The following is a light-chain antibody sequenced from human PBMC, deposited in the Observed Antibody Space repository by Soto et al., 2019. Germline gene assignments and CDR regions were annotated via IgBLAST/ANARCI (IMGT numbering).Light chain of an antibody. CDR2: NDN. CDR3: AAWDDSLNGLL. Sequence: QSVLTQPPSASGTPGQWVTISCSGSSSNVENNFLDWYRHLPGTAPQLLIYNDNQRPSGVPDRSSGSKSGTSASLAIRGHHSDDEADYYCAAWDDSLNGLLFGGGTKLTVL. CDR1: SSNVENNF. V-gene: IGLV1-44*01. J-gene: IGLJ3*02.